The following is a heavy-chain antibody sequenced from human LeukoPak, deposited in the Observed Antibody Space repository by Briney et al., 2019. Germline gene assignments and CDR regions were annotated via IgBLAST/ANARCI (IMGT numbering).Heavy chain of an antibody. Sequence: ASVKVSCKVSGYTPTELSMHWVRQAPGKGLEWMGGFDPEDGETIYAQKFQGRVTMTEDASTDTAYMELSSLRSEDTAVYYCATLPHDFWSGYYRWRGDYWGQGTLVTVSS. CDR2: FDPEDGET. CDR3: ATLPHDFWSGYYRWRGDY. D-gene: IGHD3-3*01. CDR1: GYTPTELS. J-gene: IGHJ4*02. V-gene: IGHV1-24*01.